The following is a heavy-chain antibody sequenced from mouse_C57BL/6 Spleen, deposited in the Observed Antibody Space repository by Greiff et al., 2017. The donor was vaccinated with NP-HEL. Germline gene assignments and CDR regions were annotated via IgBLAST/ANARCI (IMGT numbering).Heavy chain of an antibody. J-gene: IGHJ2*01. D-gene: IGHD6-2*01. CDR3: ARGVSGY. V-gene: IGHV1-42*01. Sequence: DVQLVESGPELVKPGASVKISCKASGYSFTGYYMNWVKQSPEKSLEWIGEINPSTGGTTYNQKFKAKATLTVDKSSSTAYMQLKSLTSEDSAVYYCARGVSGYWGQGTTLTVSS. CDR2: INPSTGGT. CDR1: GYSFTGYY.